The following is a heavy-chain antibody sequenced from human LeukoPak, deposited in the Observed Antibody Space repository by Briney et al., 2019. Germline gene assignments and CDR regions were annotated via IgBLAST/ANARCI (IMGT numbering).Heavy chain of an antibody. D-gene: IGHD3-22*01. CDR3: ARGDSSGFVDY. J-gene: IGHJ4*02. CDR1: GYTFTSYH. Sequence: ASVKVSCKASGYTFTSYHMHWVRQAPGQGLEWMGGIIPIFGTANYAQKFQGRVTITADKSTSTAYMELSSLRSEDTAVYYCARGDSSGFVDYWGQGTLVTVSS. CDR2: IIPIFGTA. V-gene: IGHV1-69*06.